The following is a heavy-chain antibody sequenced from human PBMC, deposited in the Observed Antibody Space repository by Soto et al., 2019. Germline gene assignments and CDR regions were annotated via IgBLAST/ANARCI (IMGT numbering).Heavy chain of an antibody. Sequence: QVQLVQSGAEVKKPGASVKVSCKASGYTFTSYDINWVRQATGQGLEWMGWMIPNSGNTVYAQKFQGRVSMTRNISISTAYMELTSLTSEDTAVYYCARGSSCWYDPWGQGTLVTVS. V-gene: IGHV1-8*01. CDR1: GYTFTSYD. CDR2: MIPNSGNT. J-gene: IGHJ5*02. CDR3: ARGSSCWYDP. D-gene: IGHD6-19*01.